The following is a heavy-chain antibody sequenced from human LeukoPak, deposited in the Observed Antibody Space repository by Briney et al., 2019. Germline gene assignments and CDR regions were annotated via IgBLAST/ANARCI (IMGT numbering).Heavy chain of an antibody. J-gene: IGHJ4*02. D-gene: IGHD4-11*01. CDR1: GYTFTGYY. CDR3: ARVYSNYAGVYPFDY. CDR2: LNPNSGGT. V-gene: IGHV1-2*02. Sequence: VASVKLSYTASGYTFTGYYMHWVRQAPGQGLEWMGWLNPNSGGTNYAQKFQGRVTMTRDTSISTAYMDLSRLRSDDTAVYYCARVYSNYAGVYPFDYWGQGTLVTVSS.